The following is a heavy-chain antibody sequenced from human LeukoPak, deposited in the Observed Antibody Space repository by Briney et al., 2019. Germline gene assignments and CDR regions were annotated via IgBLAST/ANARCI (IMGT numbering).Heavy chain of an antibody. CDR3: ARVGLPTVSRLYYFDY. J-gene: IGHJ4*02. Sequence: ASVKVSCKASGGTCSSYAISWVRQAPGQGLEWMGGIIPIFGTANYAQKFQGRVTITADESTSTAYMELSSLRSEDTAVYYCARVGLPTVSRLYYFDYWGQGTLVTVSS. D-gene: IGHD4-17*01. CDR2: IIPIFGTA. V-gene: IGHV1-69*13. CDR1: GGTCSSYA.